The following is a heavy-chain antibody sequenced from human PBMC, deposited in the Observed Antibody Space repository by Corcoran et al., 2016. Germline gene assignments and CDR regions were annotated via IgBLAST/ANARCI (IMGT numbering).Heavy chain of an antibody. CDR2: IRNKTNNYAK. J-gene: IGHJ6*02. V-gene: IGHV3-73*02. CDR1: GLVFSDAA. D-gene: IGHD3-16*01. CDR3: IRGIGGHGMDV. Sequence: EVQLVESGGGLVQPGGSLKLSCAASGLVFSDAAIHWVRQASGKGLEWIGLIRNKTNNYAKVYAASVQGRFTISRDTAAYLQMNSLKSEDTAVYYCIRGIGGHGMDVWGQGATVTVSS.